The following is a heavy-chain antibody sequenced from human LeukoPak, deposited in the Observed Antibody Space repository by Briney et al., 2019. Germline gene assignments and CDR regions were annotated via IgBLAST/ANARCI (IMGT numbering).Heavy chain of an antibody. V-gene: IGHV3-30*02. CDR3: TTLYGGSLDY. J-gene: IGHJ4*02. CDR1: GFTFSSYG. CDR2: IRYDGSNK. Sequence: PGGSLRLSCAASGFTFSSYGMHWVRQAPGKGLEWVAFIRYDGSNKYYADSVKGRFTISRDNSKNTLYLQMNSLRAEDTATYYCTTLYGGSLDYWGQGTLVTVSS. D-gene: IGHD5-12*01.